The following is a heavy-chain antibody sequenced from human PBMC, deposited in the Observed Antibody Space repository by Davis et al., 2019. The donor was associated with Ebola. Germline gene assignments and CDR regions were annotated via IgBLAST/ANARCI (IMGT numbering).Heavy chain of an antibody. Sequence: ASVKVSSKASGYTFTSYRFSWVRQATGQGLEWLGWISAYNGNTNYAQMLQGRVTMTTDTSTSTAYMELRSLRSDDTAVYYCARGGLRPPPNYYGIGVWGQGTTVTVSS. J-gene: IGHJ6*02. V-gene: IGHV1-18*01. CDR1: GYTFTSYR. CDR3: ARGGLRPPPNYYGIGV. CDR2: ISAYNGNT. D-gene: IGHD6-25*01.